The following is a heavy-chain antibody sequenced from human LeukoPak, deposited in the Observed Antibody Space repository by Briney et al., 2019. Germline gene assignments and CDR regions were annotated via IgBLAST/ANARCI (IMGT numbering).Heavy chain of an antibody. CDR2: ISSSSCYI. V-gene: IGHV3-21*01. J-gene: IGHJ6*02. Sequence: GGSLRLSCAASGFTFSSYSMKWVRQAPGKGLEWVSSISSSSCYIHYADSVKGRFTISRDNAKNSLYLQMNSLRAEDTAVYYCARVPDDYDYGDRTQGMDVWGQGTTVTVSS. CDR1: GFTFSSYS. D-gene: IGHD4-17*01. CDR3: ARVPDDYDYGDRTQGMDV.